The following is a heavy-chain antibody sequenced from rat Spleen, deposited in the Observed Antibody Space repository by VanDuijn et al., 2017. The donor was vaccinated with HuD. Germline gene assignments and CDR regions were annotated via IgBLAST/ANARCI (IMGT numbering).Heavy chain of an antibody. J-gene: IGHJ2*01. CDR1: GFTFSNYG. CDR3: ARRHYGYTDYFDY. V-gene: IGHV5-29*01. CDR2: ISYEGSST. D-gene: IGHD1-6*01. Sequence: EVQLVESGGGLVQPGGSLKLSCVASGFTFSNYGMAWVRQTPTKGLEWVASISYEGSSTYYPDSVKGRFTISRDNAKSTLYLQMDSLRSEDTATYYCARRHYGYTDYFDYWGQGVMVTVSS.